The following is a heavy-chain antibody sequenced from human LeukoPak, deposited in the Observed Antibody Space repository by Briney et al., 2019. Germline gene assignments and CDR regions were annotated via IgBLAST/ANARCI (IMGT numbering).Heavy chain of an antibody. D-gene: IGHD7-27*01. V-gene: IGHV3-48*02. CDR1: GFTFTSYS. J-gene: IGHJ4*02. CDR3: ARESYWGPSAKGFDY. CDR2: IDSSGSII. Sequence: VQPGGSLRLSCAASGFTFTSYSITWVRQAPGKGLEWVSYIDSSGSIIYYADSVKGRFTISRDNAKNLLYLQMNSLRDEDTAVYYCARESYWGPSAKGFDYWGQGTLVTVSS.